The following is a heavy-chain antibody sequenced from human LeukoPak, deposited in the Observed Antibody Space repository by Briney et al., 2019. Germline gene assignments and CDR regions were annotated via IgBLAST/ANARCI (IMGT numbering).Heavy chain of an antibody. CDR2: IYYSGST. CDR3: ASLNRCLEWLSSYPDY. J-gene: IGHJ4*02. V-gene: IGHV4-39*01. D-gene: IGHD3-3*01. CDR1: GGSISSSSYY. Sequence: SETLSLTCTVSGGSISSSSYYWGWIRQPPGKGLEWIGSIYYSGSTYYNPSLNSRVTISVDTSKNQFPLKLSSVTAADTAVYYCASLNRCLEWLSSYPDYWGQGTLVTVSS.